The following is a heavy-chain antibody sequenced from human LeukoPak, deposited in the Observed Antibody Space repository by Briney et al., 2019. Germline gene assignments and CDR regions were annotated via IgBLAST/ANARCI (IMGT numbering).Heavy chain of an antibody. CDR1: GYAFTNY. CDR2: IFPTGGTT. V-gene: IGHV1-46*01. Sequence: ASVKVSCRASGYAFTNYIHWVRQAPGQGLEYLGLIFPTGGTTGYAQRFQGRLTLTRDTSTTTVYMELSSLTSEDTALYYCARGRAAVGRPRASANWFDTWGQGTLVTVSS. D-gene: IGHD6-19*01. CDR3: ARGRAAVGRPRASANWFDT. J-gene: IGHJ5*02.